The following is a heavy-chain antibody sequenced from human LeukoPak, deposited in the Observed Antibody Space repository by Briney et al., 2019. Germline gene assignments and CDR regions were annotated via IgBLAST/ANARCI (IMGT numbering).Heavy chain of an antibody. CDR3: ARDLARGITGTGNI. Sequence: ASVKVSCKASGYTFTSYGVSWVRQAPGQGLEWMGWISAYNGNTNYAQKLQGRVTMTTDTSTSTAYMELRSLRSDDTAVYYCARDLARGITGTGNIWGQGTMVTVSS. J-gene: IGHJ3*02. D-gene: IGHD1-7*01. V-gene: IGHV1-18*01. CDR2: ISAYNGNT. CDR1: GYTFTSYG.